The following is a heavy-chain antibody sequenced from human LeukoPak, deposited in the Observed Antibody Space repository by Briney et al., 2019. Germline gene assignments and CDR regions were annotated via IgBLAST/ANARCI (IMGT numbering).Heavy chain of an antibody. CDR1: GYTFTGYY. V-gene: IGHV1-2*02. CDR2: IHPNSGGT. D-gene: IGHD3-3*01. CDR3: ARGDYYDFRRGAFDI. J-gene: IGHJ3*02. Sequence: ASVKVSCKASGYTFTGYYMNWVRQAPGQGLEWMGWIHPNSGGTNYAQKFQGRVTMTRDTSISTAYMELTRLRSDDTAVYYCARGDYYDFRRGAFDIWGQGTLVTVSS.